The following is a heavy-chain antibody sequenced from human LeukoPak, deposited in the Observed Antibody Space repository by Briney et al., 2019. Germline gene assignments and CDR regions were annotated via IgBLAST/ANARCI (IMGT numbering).Heavy chain of an antibody. D-gene: IGHD2-2*01. CDR2: ISGSGGST. J-gene: IGHJ6*02. CDR3: AKDPSRDGYYGMDV. CDR1: GFTFGNYA. Sequence: GGSLRLSCVASGFTFGNYAMSWVRQAPGKGLEWVSAISGSGGSTYYADSVKGRFTISRDNSKNTLYLQMNSLRAEDTAVYYCAKDPSRDGYYGMDVWGQGTTVTVSS. V-gene: IGHV3-23*01.